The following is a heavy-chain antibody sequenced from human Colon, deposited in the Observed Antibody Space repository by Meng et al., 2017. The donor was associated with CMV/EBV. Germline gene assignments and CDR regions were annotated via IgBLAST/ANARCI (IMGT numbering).Heavy chain of an antibody. CDR3: ARTSHYYYGMDV. J-gene: IGHJ6*02. CDR1: GFTFSSYE. CDR2: ISSSATII. Sequence: GGSLRLSCAASGFTFSSYEMNWVRQAPGKGLEWVSYISSSATIIYYADSVKGRFTISRDNAKNSLYLQMNSLRADDTGVYYCARTSHYYYGMDVWGQGTTVTVSS. V-gene: IGHV3-48*03.